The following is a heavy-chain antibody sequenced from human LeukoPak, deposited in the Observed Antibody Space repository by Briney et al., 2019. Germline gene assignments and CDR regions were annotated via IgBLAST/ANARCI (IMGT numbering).Heavy chain of an antibody. CDR3: ARVLNGWEQQAIDF. D-gene: IGHD1-26*01. Sequence: ASVKVSCKASGYTFTGYYLHWVRQAPGQGLEWMGWMNPNSGGTNYAQKFQGRVTMTRDASISAAYMELRRLRSDDTAVYHCARVLNGWEQQAIDFWGQGTLVTVSS. CDR1: GYTFTGYY. V-gene: IGHV1-2*02. CDR2: MNPNSGGT. J-gene: IGHJ4*02.